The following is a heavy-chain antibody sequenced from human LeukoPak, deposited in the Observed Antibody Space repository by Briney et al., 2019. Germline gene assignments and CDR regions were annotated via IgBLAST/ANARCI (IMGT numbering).Heavy chain of an antibody. J-gene: IGHJ6*02. CDR3: ARGSPPQIHDYYYGLDV. D-gene: IGHD3-10*01. CDR2: INTYNDDT. Sequence: ASVKVSCNASGYSFIRYGINWVRQAPGQGLEWLGWINTYNDDTDFAQKLQGRVTMTTDTSTSTAYMELRSLKYDDTAVYYCARGSPPQIHDYYYGLDVWGQGTTVTVSS. V-gene: IGHV1-18*01. CDR1: GYSFIRYG.